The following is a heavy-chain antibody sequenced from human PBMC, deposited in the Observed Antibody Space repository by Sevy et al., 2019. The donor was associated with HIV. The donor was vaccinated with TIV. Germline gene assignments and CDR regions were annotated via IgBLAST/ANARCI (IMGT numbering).Heavy chain of an antibody. J-gene: IGHJ5*02. D-gene: IGHD2-21*02. V-gene: IGHV6-1*01. CDR1: GDSVSSNSAA. CDR2: TYYRSKWYN. Sequence: SQTVSLTCAISGDSVSSNSAAWSWIRQSPSRGLEWLGRTYYRSKWYNAYAVSVKSRITINPDTSKNQFSLQLNSVTPEDTAVSYCASDRGHVYGGNSRLLGWFDPWGQGTLVAVSS. CDR3: ASDRGHVYGGNSRLLGWFDP.